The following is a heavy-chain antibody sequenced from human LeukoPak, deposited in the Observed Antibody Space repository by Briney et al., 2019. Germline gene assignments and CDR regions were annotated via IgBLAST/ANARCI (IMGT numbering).Heavy chain of an antibody. CDR3: AKGLELLWFGDLTVAGSSDAFDI. V-gene: IGHV3-23*01. J-gene: IGHJ3*02. CDR2: ISGSGGST. CDR1: GFTFSSYA. Sequence: PGGSLRLSCAASGFTFSSYAMSWVRQAPGKGLEWVSAISGSGGSTYYADSVKGRFTISRDNSKNTLYLQMNSLRAEDTAVYYCAKGLELLWFGDLTVAGSSDAFDIWGQGTMVTVSS. D-gene: IGHD3-10*01.